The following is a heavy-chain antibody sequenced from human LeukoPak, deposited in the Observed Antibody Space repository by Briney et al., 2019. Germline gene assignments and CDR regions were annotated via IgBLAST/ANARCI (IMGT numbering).Heavy chain of an antibody. CDR1: GGSISSYY. V-gene: IGHV4-59*08. CDR3: ARHGTISSESYFDY. Sequence: SETLSLTCTASGGSISSYYWSWIRQPPGKGLEWIGYIYYSGSTNYNPSLKSRVTGFVDTSKNQVSLRLSSVTAADTAVYYCARHGTISSESYFDYWGQGALVTVSS. J-gene: IGHJ4*02. CDR2: IYYSGST. D-gene: IGHD1-14*01.